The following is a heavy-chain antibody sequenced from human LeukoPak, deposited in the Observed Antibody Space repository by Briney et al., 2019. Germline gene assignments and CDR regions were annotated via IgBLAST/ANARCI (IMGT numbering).Heavy chain of an antibody. CDR3: ARDYLGGMDV. J-gene: IGHJ6*02. CDR2: IYSGGST. V-gene: IGHV3-53*01. Sequence: TGGSLRLSCAASGFTFSSYAMSWVRQAPGKGLEWVSVIYSGGSTYYADSVKGRFTISRDNSKNTLYLQMNSLRAEDTAVYYCARDYLGGMDVWGQGTTVTVSS. CDR1: GFTFSSYA.